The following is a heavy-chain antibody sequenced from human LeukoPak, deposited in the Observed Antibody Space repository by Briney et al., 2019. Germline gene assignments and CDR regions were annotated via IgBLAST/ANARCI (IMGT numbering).Heavy chain of an antibody. V-gene: IGHV3-7*01. CDR2: IKQDGSEK. Sequence: GGSLRLSCAASGFTFSSYWMSWVRQAPGKGLEWVANIKQDGSEKYYVDSVKGRFTISRDNAKNSLYLQMNSLRAEDTAVYYCARTTYYYDSSGYRGWYYYYYMDVWGKGTTVTVSS. CDR3: ARTTYYYDSSGYRGWYYYYYMDV. J-gene: IGHJ6*03. CDR1: GFTFSSYW. D-gene: IGHD3-22*01.